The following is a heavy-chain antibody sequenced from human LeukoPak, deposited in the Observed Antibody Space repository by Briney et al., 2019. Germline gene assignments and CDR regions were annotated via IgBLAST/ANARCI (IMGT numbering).Heavy chain of an antibody. J-gene: IGHJ4*02. CDR3: ATVFSSSNEFFDY. Sequence: QPGGSLRLSCAASGFTFSSFSMNWVRQAPGKGLEWISYISSSSNVIYHEDSVKGRLTISRDNSKNTLYLQMNSLRAEDTAVYYCATVFSSSNEFFDYWGQGALVTVSS. V-gene: IGHV3-48*01. CDR1: GFTFSSFS. CDR2: ISSSSNVI. D-gene: IGHD2-2*01.